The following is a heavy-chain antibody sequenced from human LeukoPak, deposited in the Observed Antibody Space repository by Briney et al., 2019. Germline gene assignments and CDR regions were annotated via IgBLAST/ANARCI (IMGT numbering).Heavy chain of an antibody. V-gene: IGHV1-18*01. Sequence: ASMKVSCKASGYTFTSYGISWVRQAPGQGLEWMGWISAYNGNTNYAQKLQGRVTMTTDTSTSTAYMELRSLRSDDTAVYYCARDQSATMIVGDYFDYWGQGTLVTVSS. CDR3: ARDQSATMIVGDYFDY. J-gene: IGHJ4*02. D-gene: IGHD3-22*01. CDR2: ISAYNGNT. CDR1: GYTFTSYG.